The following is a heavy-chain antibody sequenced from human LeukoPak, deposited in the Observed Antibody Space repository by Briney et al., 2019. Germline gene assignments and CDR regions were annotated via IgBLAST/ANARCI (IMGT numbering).Heavy chain of an antibody. CDR3: ARARYVNSFYAFDI. V-gene: IGHV4-59*01. D-gene: IGHD3-9*01. Sequence: PSETLSLTFTVSGGSISSYYWSWIRLPPGKGLEWIGYLSKSGNTNYSPSLKSRVTIFGDTSKNQFFLKLSSVTAADTAVYYCARARYVNSFYAFDIWGQGTLVTVSS. CDR2: LSKSGNT. CDR1: GGSISSYY. J-gene: IGHJ3*02.